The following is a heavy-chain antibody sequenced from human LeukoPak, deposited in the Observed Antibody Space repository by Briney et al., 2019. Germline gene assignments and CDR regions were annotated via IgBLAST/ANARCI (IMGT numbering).Heavy chain of an antibody. V-gene: IGHV4-61*02. Sequence: SETLSLTCTVSGDSISSGDYYWSWIRQPAGKGLEWIGRISSSGSTNYNPSLKSRVTISVDTSKNQFSLKLSSVTAADTAVYYCARIRTYYYYYMDVWGKGTTVTISS. CDR2: ISSSGST. CDR1: GDSISSGDYY. CDR3: ARIRTYYYYYMDV. J-gene: IGHJ6*03.